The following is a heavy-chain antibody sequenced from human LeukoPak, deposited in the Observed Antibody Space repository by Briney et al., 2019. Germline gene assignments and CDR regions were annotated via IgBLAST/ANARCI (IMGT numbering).Heavy chain of an antibody. J-gene: IGHJ5*02. Sequence: SQTLSFTCAISGDRISSNSVTWNWIMQSPSRGLEWLCRTYYRSTWYNDYAVSVRGRITVNPDTSKNQFSLHLNSVTPEDTAVYYCARRLTQYDCFDPWGQGILVTVSS. V-gene: IGHV6-1*01. CDR1: GDRISSNSVT. D-gene: IGHD2-2*01. CDR3: ARRLTQYDCFDP. CDR2: TYYRSTWYN.